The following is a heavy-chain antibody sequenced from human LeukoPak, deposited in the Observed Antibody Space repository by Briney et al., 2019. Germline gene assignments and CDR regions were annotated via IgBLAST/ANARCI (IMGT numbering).Heavy chain of an antibody. CDR3: AKDISQDTSNPHAFDI. Sequence: SGGSLRLSCAASGFTFSSYAMSWVRQAPGKGLEWVSAISGSGGSTYYADSVKGRFTISRDNAKNSLYLQMNSLRAEDTALYYCAKDISQDTSNPHAFDIWGQGTMVTVSS. CDR1: GFTFSSYA. CDR2: ISGSGGST. J-gene: IGHJ3*02. V-gene: IGHV3-23*01. D-gene: IGHD2-15*01.